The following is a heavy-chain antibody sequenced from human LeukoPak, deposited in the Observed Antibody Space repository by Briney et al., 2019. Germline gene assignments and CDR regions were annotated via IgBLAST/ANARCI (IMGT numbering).Heavy chain of an antibody. Sequence: GGSLRLSCAASGFTLSRYWMSWVRQAPGKGLEWVANIKHDGSEKYYVDSVKGRFTISRDNAKNSLYLQMNSLRGEDTAVYYCARDQRYCSSSSCPWEPFDYWGQGTLVTVSS. D-gene: IGHD2-2*01. V-gene: IGHV3-7*04. CDR2: IKHDGSEK. CDR1: GFTLSRYW. CDR3: ARDQRYCSSSSCPWEPFDY. J-gene: IGHJ4*02.